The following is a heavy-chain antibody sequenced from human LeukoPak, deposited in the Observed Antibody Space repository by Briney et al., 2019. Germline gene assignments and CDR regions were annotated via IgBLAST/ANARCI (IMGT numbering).Heavy chain of an antibody. CDR2: IIPILGIA. CDR3: ATHSPYSSGWQNWFDP. D-gene: IGHD6-19*01. CDR1: GGTFSSYA. Sequence: SVKVSCKASGGTFSSYAISWVRQAPGQGLEWMGRIIPILGIANYAQKFQGRVTITADKSTSTAYMELSSLRSKDTAVYYCATHSPYSSGWQNWFDPWGQGTLVTVSS. V-gene: IGHV1-69*04. J-gene: IGHJ5*02.